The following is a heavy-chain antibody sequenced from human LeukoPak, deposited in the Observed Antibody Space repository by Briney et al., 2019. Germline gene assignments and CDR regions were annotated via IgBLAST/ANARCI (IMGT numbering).Heavy chain of an antibody. D-gene: IGHD4-17*01. CDR3: ARDEFSGDYGLGYFRH. J-gene: IGHJ1*01. V-gene: IGHV3-30*04. CDR1: GFTFSSYA. Sequence: GRSLRLSCAASGFTFSSYAMHWVRQAPGKGLEWVAVISYDGSNKYYADSVKGRFTISRDNSKNTLYLQMNSLRAEDTAVYYCARDEFSGDYGLGYFRHWGQGTLVTVSS. CDR2: ISYDGSNK.